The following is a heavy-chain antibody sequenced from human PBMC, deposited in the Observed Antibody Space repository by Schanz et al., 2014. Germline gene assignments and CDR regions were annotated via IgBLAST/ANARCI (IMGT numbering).Heavy chain of an antibody. CDR3: AVLGGFGELPLDY. Sequence: VQLVESGGALVQPGGSLRLSCSASGFTFSDHWMSWVRQPPGKGLEWVSVIYSGGSTYYTDSVKGRFTISRDNSKNTLYLQMNSLRAEDTAVYYCAVLGGFGELPLDYRGQGTLVTVSS. CDR1: GFTFSDHW. CDR2: IYSGGST. J-gene: IGHJ4*02. D-gene: IGHD3-10*01. V-gene: IGHV3-66*02.